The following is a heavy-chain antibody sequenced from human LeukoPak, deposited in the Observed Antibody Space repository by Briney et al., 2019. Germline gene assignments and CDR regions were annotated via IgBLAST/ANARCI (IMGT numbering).Heavy chain of an antibody. CDR1: GGTFSSYA. Sequence: VASVKVSCKASGGTFSSYAISWVRQAPGQGLEWMGRIIPIFGTANYAQKFQGRVTITTDESTSTAYMELSSLRSEDTAVYYCATHTMGSKKTDYWGQGTLVTVSS. J-gene: IGHJ4*02. CDR2: IIPIFGTA. V-gene: IGHV1-69*05. CDR3: ATHTMGSKKTDY. D-gene: IGHD3-10*01.